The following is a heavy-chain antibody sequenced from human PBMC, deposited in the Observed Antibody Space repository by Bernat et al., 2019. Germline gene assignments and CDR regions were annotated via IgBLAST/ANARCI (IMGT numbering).Heavy chain of an antibody. CDR2: ISGYNGDT. CDR3: ARDPSNTSGWYAYFDS. D-gene: IGHD6-19*01. CDR1: GYTFTSYG. Sequence: QVQLVQSGAEVKKPGASVKVSCKASGYTFTSYGIGWVRQAPGQGLEWLGWISGYNGDTIYAQRLQGRVTMTTYTPTNTAYMELTSLRPDDTAVYYCARDPSNTSGWYAYFDSWGQGTLVTVSS. J-gene: IGHJ4*02. V-gene: IGHV1-18*01.